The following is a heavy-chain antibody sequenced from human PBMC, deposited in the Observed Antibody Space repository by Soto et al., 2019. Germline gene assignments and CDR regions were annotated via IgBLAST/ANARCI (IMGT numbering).Heavy chain of an antibody. J-gene: IGHJ6*03. CDR1: GGSFSGYY. V-gene: IGHV4-34*01. CDR2: INHSGST. CDR3: ARGLTYNLPRYCSSTSCYLYYYYYMDV. Sequence: SETLSLTCAVYGGSFSGYYWSWIRQPPGKGLEWIGEINHSGSTNYNPSLKSRVTISVDTSKNQFSLKLSSVTAADTAVYYCARGLTYNLPRYCSSTSCYLYYYYYMDVWGKGTTVTVSS. D-gene: IGHD2-2*01.